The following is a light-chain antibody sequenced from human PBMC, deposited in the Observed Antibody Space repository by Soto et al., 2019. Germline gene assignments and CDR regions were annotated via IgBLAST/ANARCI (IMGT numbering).Light chain of an antibody. CDR3: QQSYSTPVT. V-gene: IGKV1-39*01. Sequence: DIQMTQSPSSLYASVGDRVTITCRASQSISSYLNWYQQKPGKAPKLLIYAASSLQSGVPSRFSGSGSGTDFTLNISSLQPEDFATYYCQQSYSTPVTVGGGTKVEIK. J-gene: IGKJ4*01. CDR2: AAS. CDR1: QSISSY.